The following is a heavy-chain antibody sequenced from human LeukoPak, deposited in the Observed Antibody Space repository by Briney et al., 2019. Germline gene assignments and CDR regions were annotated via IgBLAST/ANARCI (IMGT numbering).Heavy chain of an antibody. CDR3: ARVGCFRAQIVVVPAALMGWFDP. CDR2: INHSGST. V-gene: IGHV4-34*01. J-gene: IGHJ5*02. Sequence: ASETLSLTCAVYSGSFSGYYWSWIRQPPGKGLEWIGEINHSGSTNYNPSLKSRVTISVDTSKNQFSLKLSSVTAADTAVYYCARVGCFRAQIVVVPAALMGWFDPWGQGTLVTVSS. D-gene: IGHD2-2*01. CDR1: SGSFSGYY.